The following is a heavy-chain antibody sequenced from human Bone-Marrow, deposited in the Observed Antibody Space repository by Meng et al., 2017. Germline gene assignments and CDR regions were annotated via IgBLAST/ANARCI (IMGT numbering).Heavy chain of an antibody. J-gene: IGHJ4*02. CDR1: GGSIDRVDYY. V-gene: IGHV4-30-4*01. Sequence: QLQLQESGSGLVKPSQTLSLTCTVSGGSIDRVDYYWYWIRQPPGKGLEWIGHIYYSGSTYYNPSLKSRVTISIDTSKNQFSLKLSSVTAADTAVFYCARAFSGPLDSWGRGTLVTVSS. CDR2: IYYSGST. CDR3: ARAFSGPLDS. D-gene: IGHD3-10*01.